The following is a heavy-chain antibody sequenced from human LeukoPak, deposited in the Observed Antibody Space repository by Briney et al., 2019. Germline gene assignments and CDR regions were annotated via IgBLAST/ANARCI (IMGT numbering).Heavy chain of an antibody. CDR1: AFTVSVNY. CDR2: IYSAGNT. D-gene: IGHD2-21*01. CDR3: ASSYCGGTFCYDHY. Sequence: GGSLRLSCAASAFTVSVNYMSWVRQAPGKGLEWVSVIYSAGNTYYPDSVRGRFTISRDNSKHTLYLQMNSLRAEDTAVHYCASSYCGGTFCYDHYRGHGTLVTVSS. V-gene: IGHV3-53*01. J-gene: IGHJ4*01.